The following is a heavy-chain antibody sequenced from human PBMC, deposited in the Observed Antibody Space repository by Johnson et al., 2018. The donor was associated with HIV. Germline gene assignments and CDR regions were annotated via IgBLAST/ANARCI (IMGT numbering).Heavy chain of an antibody. D-gene: IGHD6-13*01. CDR2: ISYDGSNK. J-gene: IGHJ3*02. CDR3: AKVAVATAAGGVALDI. V-gene: IGHV3-30-3*01. CDR1: GFTFSSYA. Sequence: QVQLVESGGGVVQPGRSLRLSCAASGFTFSSYAMHWVRQAPGKGLEWMAVISYDGSNKYYADSVKGRFTISRDNSNNILYLQMNSLRVEDTAVYYCAKVAVATAAGGVALDIWGPGTMVTVS.